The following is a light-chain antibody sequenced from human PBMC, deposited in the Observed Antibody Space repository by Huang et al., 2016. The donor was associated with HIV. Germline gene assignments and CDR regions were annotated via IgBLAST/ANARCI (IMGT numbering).Light chain of an antibody. Sequence: EIILTQSPATLSLSPGERATVSCRASQSVGSYLAWCRQEPGQAPRLLIYDASNRATGIPARFSGGGSGTDFTLTIRGLEPDDFAVYFCQQRSNRTPTTFGQGTKVE. J-gene: IGKJ1*01. CDR1: QSVGSY. CDR3: QQRSNRTPTT. CDR2: DAS. V-gene: IGKV3-11*01.